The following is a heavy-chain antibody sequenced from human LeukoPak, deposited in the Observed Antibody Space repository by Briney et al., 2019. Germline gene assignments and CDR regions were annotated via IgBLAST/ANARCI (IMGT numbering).Heavy chain of an antibody. CDR3: ARLYDTTRNYFDY. CDR1: GYNFANYW. CDR2: IDPSDSYT. Sequence: GESLQISCKGSGYNFANYWIGWVRQMPGKGLEWMGRIDPSDSYTNYSASFQGHVTISADKSISTAYLQWSSLRASDTAMYYCARLYDTTRNYFDYWGQGTLVTVSS. V-gene: IGHV5-10-1*01. D-gene: IGHD3-22*01. J-gene: IGHJ4*02.